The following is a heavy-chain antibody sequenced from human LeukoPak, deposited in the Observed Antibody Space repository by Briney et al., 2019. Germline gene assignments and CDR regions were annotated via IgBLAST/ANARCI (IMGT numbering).Heavy chain of an antibody. V-gene: IGHV3-33*01. Sequence: PGRSLRLSCAASGFTFSSYGMHWVRQAPGKGLEWVAVIWYDGSNKYYADSVKGRFTISRDNSKNTLYLQMNSLRAEDTAEYYCASVGATNPFDYWGQGTLVTVSS. J-gene: IGHJ4*02. CDR2: IWYDGSNK. CDR3: ASVGATNPFDY. D-gene: IGHD1-26*01. CDR1: GFTFSSYG.